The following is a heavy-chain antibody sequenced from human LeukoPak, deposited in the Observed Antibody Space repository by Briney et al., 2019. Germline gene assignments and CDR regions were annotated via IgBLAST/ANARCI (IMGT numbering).Heavy chain of an antibody. CDR3: ARDAGHGDRLDY. V-gene: IGHV3-30-3*01. CDR1: GFTFSSYA. D-gene: IGHD4-17*01. CDR2: ISYDGSNK. Sequence: SGRSLRLSCAASGFTFSSYAMHWVRQAPGKGLEWVAVISYDGSNKYYANSVKGRFTISRDNSKNTLYLQMNSLRAEDTAVYYCARDAGHGDRLDYWAREPWSPSPQ. J-gene: IGHJ4*02.